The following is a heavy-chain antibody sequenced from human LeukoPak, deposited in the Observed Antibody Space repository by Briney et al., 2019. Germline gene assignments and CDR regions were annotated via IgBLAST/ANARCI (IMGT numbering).Heavy chain of an antibody. D-gene: IGHD6-19*01. CDR2: INPNSGGT. CDR1: GLTFTNYA. Sequence: ASVKVSCKASGLTFTNYAISWVRQAPGQGLEWMGWINPNSGGTNYAQKFQGRVTMTRDTSISTAYMELSRLRSDDTAVYYCARAIAVASDDYWSQGTLVTVSS. CDR3: ARAIAVASDDY. J-gene: IGHJ4*02. V-gene: IGHV1-2*02.